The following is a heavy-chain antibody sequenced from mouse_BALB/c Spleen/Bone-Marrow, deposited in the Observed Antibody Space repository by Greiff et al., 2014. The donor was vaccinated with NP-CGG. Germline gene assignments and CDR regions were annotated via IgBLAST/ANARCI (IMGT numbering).Heavy chain of an antibody. V-gene: IGHV1-69*02. CDR2: IDPSDSYT. J-gene: IGHJ3*01. Sequence: VQLQQSGAEFVKPGASVELSCKASGYTFTSYWMHWVKQRPGQGLEWIGEIDPSDSYTNYNQKFKGKATLTVDKSSSTAYMQLSSLTSEDSAVYYCARRELGPRWFTYWGQGTLVTVSA. D-gene: IGHD3-1*01. CDR3: ARRELGPRWFTY. CDR1: GYTFTSYW.